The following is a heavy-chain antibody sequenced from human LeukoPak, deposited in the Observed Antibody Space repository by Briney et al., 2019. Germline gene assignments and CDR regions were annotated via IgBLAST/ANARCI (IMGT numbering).Heavy chain of an antibody. CDR1: GGSFSGYY. V-gene: IGHV4-34*01. CDR3: ARDVYYYDSSGRYYFDY. J-gene: IGHJ4*02. CDR2: INHSGST. D-gene: IGHD3-22*01. Sequence: NASETLSLTCAVYGGSFSGYYWSWIRQPPGKGLEWIGEINHSGSTNYNLSLKSRVTISIDTSKNQFSLKLSSVTAADTAVYYCARDVYYYDSSGRYYFDYWGQGTLVTVSS.